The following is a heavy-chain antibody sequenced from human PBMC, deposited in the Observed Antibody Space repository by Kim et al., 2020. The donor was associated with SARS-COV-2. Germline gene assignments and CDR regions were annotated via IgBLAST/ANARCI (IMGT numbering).Heavy chain of an antibody. Sequence: ASVKVSCKTSGYTFTTYGLSWVRQAPGQGLEWMGWISTDSGYTKYAQKFQDRVTLTKDTSTRTAYMALRSLMSDDTAVYFCARDRDYRFDLWGQGTLVTVSS. D-gene: IGHD3-16*02. CDR3: ARDRDYRFDL. CDR1: GYTFTTYG. CDR2: ISTDSGYT. J-gene: IGHJ4*02. V-gene: IGHV1-18*01.